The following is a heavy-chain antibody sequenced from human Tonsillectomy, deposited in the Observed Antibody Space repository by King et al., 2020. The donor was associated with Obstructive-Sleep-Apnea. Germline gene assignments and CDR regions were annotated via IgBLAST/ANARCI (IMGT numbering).Heavy chain of an antibody. CDR1: GFTFDDYA. D-gene: IGHD3-22*01. CDR3: AKIRDYDSSEGAFDI. CDR2: ISWNSGII. V-gene: IGHV3-9*01. Sequence: VQLVESGGGLVQPGRSLRLSCAASGFTFDDYAMHCVRQAPGKGLEWVSGISWNSGIIGYADSVKGRFTISRDNAKNSLYLQMNSLSAEDTALYYCAKIRDYDSSEGAFDICGEGTMCSASS. J-gene: IGHJ3*02.